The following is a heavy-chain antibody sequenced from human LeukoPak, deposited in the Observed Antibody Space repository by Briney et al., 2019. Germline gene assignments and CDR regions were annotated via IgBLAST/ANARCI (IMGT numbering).Heavy chain of an antibody. J-gene: IGHJ3*02. D-gene: IGHD2-15*01. CDR1: GFTFSSYA. Sequence: GGSLRLSCAASGFTFSSYAMHWVRQAPGKGLEWVAVISYDGSNKYYADSVKGRFTISRDNSKNTLYLQMNSLRAEDTAVYYCAREWEGRSGGSCYFGAFDIWGQGTMVTVSS. V-gene: IGHV3-30*04. CDR2: ISYDGSNK. CDR3: AREWEGRSGGSCYFGAFDI.